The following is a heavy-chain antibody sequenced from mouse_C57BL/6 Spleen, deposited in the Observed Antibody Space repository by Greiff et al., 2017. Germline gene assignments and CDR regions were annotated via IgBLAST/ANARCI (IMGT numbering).Heavy chain of an antibody. J-gene: IGHJ4*01. V-gene: IGHV5-4*03. Sequence: EVKLVESGGGLVKPGGSLKLSCAASGFTFSSYAMSWVRQTPEKRLEWVATISDGGSYTYYPDNVKGRFTISRDNAKNNLYLQMSHLKSEDTAMYYCARGLEFLYAMDYWGQGTSVTVSS. CDR1: GFTFSSYA. CDR3: ARGLEFLYAMDY. CDR2: ISDGGSYT.